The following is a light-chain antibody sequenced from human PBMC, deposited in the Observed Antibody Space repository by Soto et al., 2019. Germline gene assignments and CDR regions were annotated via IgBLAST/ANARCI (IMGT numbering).Light chain of an antibody. V-gene: IGLV2-23*02. CDR3: CSYAGSSTYVV. CDR1: SSDVGSYNR. Sequence: QSALTQPASVSGSPGQSITIFCPGSSSDVGSYNRVFWYQQHPGKAPKLMIYELSKRPSGVSNLCSGSKSGNTASLTIPGLEAEGGADYYGCSYAGSSTYVVFGGGTKLTVL. J-gene: IGLJ2*01. CDR2: ELS.